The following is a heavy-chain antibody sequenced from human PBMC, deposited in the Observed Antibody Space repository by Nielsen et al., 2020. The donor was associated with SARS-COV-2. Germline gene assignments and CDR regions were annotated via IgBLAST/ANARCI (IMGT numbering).Heavy chain of an antibody. J-gene: IGHJ4*02. D-gene: IGHD3-10*01. Sequence: ASVKVSCKASGGTFRNCALSWVRQAPGQGLEWMGWINPNSGGTNYAQRLQGRVTMTTDTSTSTAYMELRSLRSDDTAVYYCARQYYGSGSYPDYWGQGTLVTVSS. CDR1: GGTFRNCA. V-gene: IGHV1-18*01. CDR2: INPNSGGT. CDR3: ARQYYGSGSYPDY.